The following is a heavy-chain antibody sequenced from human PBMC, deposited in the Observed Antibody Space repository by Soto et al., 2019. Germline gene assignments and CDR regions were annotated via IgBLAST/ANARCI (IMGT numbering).Heavy chain of an antibody. Sequence: QLQLQESGSGLVKPSQTLSLTCAVSGGSISSGGYSWSWIRQPPGKGLEWIGYIYHSGSTYYNPSLKSRVTISVDRAKTQFSLKLSSVTAADTAVYYCARAVVVPAATEYNWFDPWGQGTLVTVSS. V-gene: IGHV4-30-2*01. D-gene: IGHD2-2*01. CDR2: IYHSGST. CDR1: GGSISSGGYS. J-gene: IGHJ5*02. CDR3: ARAVVVPAATEYNWFDP.